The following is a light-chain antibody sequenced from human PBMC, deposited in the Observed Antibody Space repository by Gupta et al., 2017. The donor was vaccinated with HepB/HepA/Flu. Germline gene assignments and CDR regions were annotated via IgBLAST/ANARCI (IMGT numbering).Light chain of an antibody. CDR1: QSVLFSSNNKNY. CDR2: WAS. J-gene: IGKJ2*04. CDR3: QQYYSTPCS. V-gene: IGKV4-1*01. Sequence: DIVMTQSPDSLAVSLGERATINCKSSQSVLFSSNNKNYVAWYQHKPGQPPKLLFYWASTRESGVPDRFSGSGSGTDFSLTISSLQAEDVAIYYYQQYYSTPCSFGQGTKLEIK.